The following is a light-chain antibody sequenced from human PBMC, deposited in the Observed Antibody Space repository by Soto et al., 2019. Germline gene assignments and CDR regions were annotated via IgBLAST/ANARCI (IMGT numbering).Light chain of an antibody. CDR2: DAS. CDR1: QSVSNY. Sequence: EIVLKQSPGTLSLSQGERATLSCRASQSVSNYLAWYQQKPGQAPRLLIYDASNRATDIPARFSGSGSGTDFTLTISSLEPEDFAVYYCQQRSNWPPFTFGQGTLLEVK. J-gene: IGKJ5*01. V-gene: IGKV3-11*01. CDR3: QQRSNWPPFT.